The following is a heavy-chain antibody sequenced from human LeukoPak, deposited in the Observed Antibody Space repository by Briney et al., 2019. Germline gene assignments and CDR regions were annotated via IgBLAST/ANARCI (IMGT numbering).Heavy chain of an antibody. CDR2: INHSGST. J-gene: IGHJ4*02. Sequence: PSETLSLTCAVYGGSFSGYYWSWLRQPPGKGLEWIGEINHSGSTNYNPSLKSRVTISVDTSKNQFSLKLSSVTAADTAVYYCARGEGPAWYYYDSSGYLDDYWGQGTLVTVSS. V-gene: IGHV4-34*01. CDR1: GGSFSGYY. CDR3: ARGEGPAWYYYDSSGYLDDY. D-gene: IGHD3-22*01.